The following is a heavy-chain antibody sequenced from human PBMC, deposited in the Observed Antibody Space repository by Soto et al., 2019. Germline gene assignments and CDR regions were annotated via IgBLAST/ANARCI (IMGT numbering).Heavy chain of an antibody. CDR3: ARGGYGGGQN. V-gene: IGHV1-69*05. D-gene: IGHD3-16*01. CDR2: IIPIFGTA. Sequence: QVQLVQSGAEVKKPGSAVKVSCKPSGGTFRSYAISWVRQAPGQGLEWMGGIIPIFGTANYAHKFQGRVTITSDESTSTAYMDLSSLRSEDTAVYYCARGGYGGGQNWGQGTMVTVSS. J-gene: IGHJ4*02. CDR1: GGTFRSYA.